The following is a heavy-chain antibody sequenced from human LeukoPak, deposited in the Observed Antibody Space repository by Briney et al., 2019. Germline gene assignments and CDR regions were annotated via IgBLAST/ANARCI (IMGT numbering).Heavy chain of an antibody. J-gene: IGHJ3*02. V-gene: IGHV3-23*01. D-gene: IGHD6-19*01. CDR2: ISGSGGST. CDR1: GFTFSSYA. Sequence: GGSLRLSCAASGFTFSSYAMSWVRQAPGKGLEWVSAISGSGGSTYYADSVKGRFTISRDNSKNTLYLQMNSLRAEDTAVYYCAKDMYSSGWSYDAFDIWGQGTTVTVSS. CDR3: AKDMYSSGWSYDAFDI.